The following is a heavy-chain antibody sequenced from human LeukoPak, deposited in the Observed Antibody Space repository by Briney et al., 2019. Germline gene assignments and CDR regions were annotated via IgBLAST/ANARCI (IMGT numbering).Heavy chain of an antibody. J-gene: IGHJ4*02. CDR3: ARADIGYPEYYFDY. Sequence: ASVQVSCKASGGTFSSYAISWVRQATGQGVEWMGWMNPNSGNTGYAQKFQGRVTITRNTSISTAYMELSSLRSEDTAVYYCARADIGYPEYYFDYWGQGTLVTVSS. D-gene: IGHD2-15*01. CDR1: GGTFSSYA. V-gene: IGHV1-8*03. CDR2: MNPNSGNT.